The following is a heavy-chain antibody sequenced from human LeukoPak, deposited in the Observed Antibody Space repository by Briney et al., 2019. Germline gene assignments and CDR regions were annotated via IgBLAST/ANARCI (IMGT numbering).Heavy chain of an antibody. CDR2: ISSSGSTI. Sequence: GGSLRLSCAASGFIFSVYEMNWVRQAPGKGLEWVSYISSSGSTIEYADSVKGRFTISRDNAKNSLYLQMNSLRAEDTAVYFCVRIFRDHYDSSGYSYYYYYGMDVWGQGTTVIVSS. D-gene: IGHD3-22*01. V-gene: IGHV3-48*03. CDR3: VRIFRDHYDSSGYSYYYYYGMDV. CDR1: GFIFSVYE. J-gene: IGHJ6*02.